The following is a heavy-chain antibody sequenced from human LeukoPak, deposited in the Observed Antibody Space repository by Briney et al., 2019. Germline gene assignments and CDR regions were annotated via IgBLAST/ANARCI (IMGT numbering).Heavy chain of an antibody. J-gene: IGHJ4*02. Sequence: GGSLRLSCAASGFTFSSYSMNWVRQAPGKGLEWVSSISSSSSYIYYADSVKGRFTISRDNAKNSLYLQMSSLRAEDTAVYYCARVSFGAFDYWGQGTLVTVSS. V-gene: IGHV3-21*01. D-gene: IGHD3-10*01. CDR1: GFTFSSYS. CDR2: ISSSSSYI. CDR3: ARVSFGAFDY.